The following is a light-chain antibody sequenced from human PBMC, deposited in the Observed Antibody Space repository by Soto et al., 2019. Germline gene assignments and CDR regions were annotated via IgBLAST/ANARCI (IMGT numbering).Light chain of an antibody. J-gene: IGKJ4*01. Sequence: DIQMTQSPSTLSASXXDRIXITCPASQSINRWLAWYQQKPGKAPKVXXSKASTLESGVPSRFSGRGSGTEFTLTISSLQPDDFATYYCQQYKSYSPLTFGGGTKVDIK. V-gene: IGKV1-5*03. CDR2: KAS. CDR3: QQYKSYSPLT. CDR1: QSINRW.